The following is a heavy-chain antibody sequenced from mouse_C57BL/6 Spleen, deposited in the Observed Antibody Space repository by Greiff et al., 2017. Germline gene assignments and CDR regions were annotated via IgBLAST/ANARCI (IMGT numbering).Heavy chain of an antibody. J-gene: IGHJ1*03. V-gene: IGHV1-19*01. Sequence: EVQLQQSGPVLVKPGASVKMSCKASGYTFTGYYMNWVKQSHGKSLEWIGVINPYNGGTSYNQKFKGKATLTVDKSSSTAYMELNSLTSEDSAVYYCARSVGARWYFDVWGTGTTVTVSS. CDR3: ARSVGARWYFDV. CDR2: INPYNGGT. D-gene: IGHD1-1*01. CDR1: GYTFTGYY.